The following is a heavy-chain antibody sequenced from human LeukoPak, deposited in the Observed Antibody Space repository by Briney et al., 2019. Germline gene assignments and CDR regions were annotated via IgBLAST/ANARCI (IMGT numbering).Heavy chain of an antibody. CDR2: TYYRSKWYN. V-gene: IGHV6-1*01. CDR3: ARDGSSGWYGRWGYYFDY. D-gene: IGHD6-19*01. Sequence: SQTLSLTCAISGDSVSSNSAAWTWIRQSPSRGLEWLGRTYYRSKWYNDYAVSVKSRITINPDTSKNQFSLQLNSVTPEDTAVYYCARDGSSGWYGRWGYYFDYWGQGTLVTVSS. CDR1: GDSVSSNSAA. J-gene: IGHJ4*02.